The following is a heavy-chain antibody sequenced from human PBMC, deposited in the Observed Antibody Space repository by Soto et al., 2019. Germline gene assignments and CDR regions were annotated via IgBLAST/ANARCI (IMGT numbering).Heavy chain of an antibody. V-gene: IGHV5-51*01. CDR2: IYPGDSDT. CDR1: GYNFGSYR. Sequence: PGESLKISCQGSGYNFGSYRIGWVRQMPGKGLEFMGLIYPGDSDTRYSPSFQGQVTISVDKSISTAYLQWSSLRASDTAMYYCARRDGSGWNWFDPWGQGTLVTVSS. CDR3: ARRDGSGWNWFDP. J-gene: IGHJ5*02. D-gene: IGHD6-19*01.